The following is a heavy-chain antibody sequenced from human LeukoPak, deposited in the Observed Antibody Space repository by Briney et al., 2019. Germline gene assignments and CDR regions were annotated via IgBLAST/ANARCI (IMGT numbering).Heavy chain of an antibody. J-gene: IGHJ5*02. V-gene: IGHV1-2*02. CDR1: GYTFTGYY. CDR2: INPNSGGT. D-gene: IGHD4-17*01. CDR3: ARDGIMTTVTEPPTNWFDP. Sequence: GASVKVSCKASGYTFTGYYMHWVRQAPGQGLEWMGWINPNSGGTNYAQKFQGRVTMTRDTSISTAYMELSRLRSDDTAVYYCARDGIMTTVTEPPTNWFDPWGQGTLVTVSS.